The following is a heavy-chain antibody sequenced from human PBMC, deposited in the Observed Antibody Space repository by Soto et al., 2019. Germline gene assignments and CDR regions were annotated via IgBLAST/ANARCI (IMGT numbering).Heavy chain of an antibody. Sequence: QIHLEQSEPEVKKPGASVKVSCKASGYTFTSYGISWVRLAPGQGLEWMGWINIYGGGTNYAQKYQDRVTMTRDTSTNTVHLEMRSLTSDDTAIYYCARALYYYDKSGLAFWGQGTLVTVSS. CDR1: GYTFTSYG. D-gene: IGHD3-22*01. CDR3: ARALYYYDKSGLAF. J-gene: IGHJ4*02. V-gene: IGHV1-18*01. CDR2: INIYGGGT.